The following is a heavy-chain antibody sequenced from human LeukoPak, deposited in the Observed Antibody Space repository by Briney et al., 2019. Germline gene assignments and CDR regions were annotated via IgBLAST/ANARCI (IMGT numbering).Heavy chain of an antibody. V-gene: IGHV3-7*01. CDR3: ARGGVRYFDWLSSHDAFDI. D-gene: IGHD3-9*01. CDR1: GFTFSSYW. CDR2: IKQDGSEK. J-gene: IGHJ3*02. Sequence: GGSLRLSCAASGFTFSSYWMSWVRQAPGKGLEWVANIKQDGSEKYYVDSVKGRFTISRDNAKNPLYLQMNSLRAEDTAVYYCARGGVRYFDWLSSHDAFDIWGQGTMVTVSS.